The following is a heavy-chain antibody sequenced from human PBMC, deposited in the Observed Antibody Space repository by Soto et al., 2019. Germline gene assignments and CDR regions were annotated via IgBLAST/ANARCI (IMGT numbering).Heavy chain of an antibody. CDR2: IYYSGST. V-gene: IGHV4-39*01. J-gene: IGHJ6*02. CDR1: GGSISSSSYY. Sequence: SETLSLTCTVSGGSISSSSYYWGWIRQPPGKGLEWIGSIYYSGSTYYTPSLKSRVTISVDTSKNQFSLKLSSVTAADTAVYYCARGYCSGGSCYSPGYYYYGMDVWGQGTTVTVSS. D-gene: IGHD2-15*01. CDR3: ARGYCSGGSCYSPGYYYYGMDV.